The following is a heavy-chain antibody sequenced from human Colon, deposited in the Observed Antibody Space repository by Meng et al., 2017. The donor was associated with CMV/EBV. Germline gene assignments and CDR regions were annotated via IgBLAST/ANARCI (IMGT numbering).Heavy chain of an antibody. CDR1: FTSYD. J-gene: IGHJ5*02. D-gene: IGHD6-13*01. Sequence: FTSYDINWVRQATGQGLEWMGWMNPNSGNTGYAQKFQGRVTITRNTSISTAYMELSSLRSEDTAVYYCARGASLEAAGTGGYNWFDPWGQGTLVTVSS. CDR2: MNPNSGNT. CDR3: ARGASLEAAGTGGYNWFDP. V-gene: IGHV1-8*03.